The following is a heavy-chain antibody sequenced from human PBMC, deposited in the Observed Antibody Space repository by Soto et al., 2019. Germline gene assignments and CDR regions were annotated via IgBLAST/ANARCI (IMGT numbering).Heavy chain of an antibody. V-gene: IGHV4-31*03. CDR2: IYYSGST. Sequence: SETLSLTCTVSGGSISSGGYYWSWIRQHPGKGLEWIGYIYYSGSTYYNPSLKSRVTISVDTSKNQFSLKLSSVTAADLAVYYWARATRISRSTPLKWGQGTLVTVS. J-gene: IGHJ4*02. CDR3: ARATRISRSTPLK. CDR1: GGSISSGGYY.